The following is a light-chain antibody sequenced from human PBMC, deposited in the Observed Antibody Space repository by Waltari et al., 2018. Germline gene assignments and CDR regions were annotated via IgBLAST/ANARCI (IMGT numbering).Light chain of an antibody. CDR1: HGSSNS. V-gene: IGKV1-NL1*01. J-gene: IGKJ1*01. Sequence: DLQMTQSPSSLSASVGDKVTVTCRASHGSSNSLAWYQQTAGKAPKLLLYSASRVESGVPSRFSGSGPRTDYTLTISILQPEDFAYYYCQQYYTSRTFGQGTKVEVK. CDR2: SAS. CDR3: QQYYTSRT.